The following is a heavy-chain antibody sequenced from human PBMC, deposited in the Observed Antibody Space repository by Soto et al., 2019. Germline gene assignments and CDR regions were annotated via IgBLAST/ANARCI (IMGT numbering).Heavy chain of an antibody. CDR2: IKSNTDGGTT. D-gene: IGHD4-17*01. Sequence: EVQLVESGGGLVKPGGSLRLSCAASGFTFSNAWMSWVRQAPGKGLEWVGRIKSNTDGGTTDYAAPVKGRFTILRDDSKNALFMQISGMTNYDTAVYYCTADRIAYGDYDPSYYWGGMDVWGQGTTVTVSS. CDR1: GFTFSNAW. V-gene: IGHV3-15*01. J-gene: IGHJ6*02. CDR3: TADRIAYGDYDPSYYWGGMDV.